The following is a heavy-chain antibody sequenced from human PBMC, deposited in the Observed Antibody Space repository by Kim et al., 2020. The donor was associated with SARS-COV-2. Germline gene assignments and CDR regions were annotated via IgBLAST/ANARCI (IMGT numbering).Heavy chain of an antibody. Sequence: ASVKVSCKASGYTFTSYYMHWVRQAPGQGLEWMGIINPSGGSTSYAQKFQGRVTMTRDTSTSTVYMELSSLRSEDTAVYYCAIQGGVMTTVIPVFDPWGQGTLVTVSS. D-gene: IGHD4-4*01. CDR1: GYTFTSYY. V-gene: IGHV1-46*01. CDR3: AIQGGVMTTVIPVFDP. J-gene: IGHJ5*02. CDR2: INPSGGST.